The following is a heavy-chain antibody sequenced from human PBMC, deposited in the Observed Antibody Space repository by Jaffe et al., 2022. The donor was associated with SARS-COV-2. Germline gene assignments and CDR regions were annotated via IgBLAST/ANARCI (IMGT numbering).Heavy chain of an antibody. CDR1: GFTFDNYF. J-gene: IGHJ4*02. CDR3: AKDTTGSIDY. CDR2: INGDGTIT. Sequence: EVQLVESGGVVVQPGGSLRLSCAASGFTFDNYFLHWVRQAPGKGLEWVSLINGDGTITHYADSVKGRFTISRDNSKRSLYLQMNSLRTEDTALYYCAKDTTGSIDYWGQGTLVTVSS. D-gene: IGHD1-1*01. V-gene: IGHV3-43*01.